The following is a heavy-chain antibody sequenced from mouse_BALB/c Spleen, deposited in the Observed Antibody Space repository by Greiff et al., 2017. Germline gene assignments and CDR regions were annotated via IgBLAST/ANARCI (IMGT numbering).Heavy chain of an antibody. Sequence: EVQVVESGGGLVQPGGSLKLSCAASGFTFSSYGMSWVRQTPDKRLELVATINSNGGSTYYPDSVKGRFTISRDNAKNTLYLQMSSLKSEDTAMYYCARPILFWYFDVWGAGTTVTVSS. CDR3: ARPILFWYFDV. D-gene: IGHD6-5*01. J-gene: IGHJ1*01. CDR1: GFTFSSYG. V-gene: IGHV5-6-3*01. CDR2: INSNGGST.